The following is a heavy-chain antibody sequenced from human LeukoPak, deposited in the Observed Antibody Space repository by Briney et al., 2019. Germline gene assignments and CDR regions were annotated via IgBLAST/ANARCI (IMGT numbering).Heavy chain of an antibody. CDR2: ISSGSTI. CDR1: GFTFSSYE. Sequence: GGSLRLSSAASGFTFSSYEMNWVRQAPGTGPEWVSYISSGSTIYDPASAKGRFTISRDNAKNSLYLQRNGLRAEDTADYYCTRERIAVAGAPFDYWGRGTLVTVSS. CDR3: TRERIAVAGAPFDY. V-gene: IGHV3-48*03. D-gene: IGHD6-19*01. J-gene: IGHJ4*02.